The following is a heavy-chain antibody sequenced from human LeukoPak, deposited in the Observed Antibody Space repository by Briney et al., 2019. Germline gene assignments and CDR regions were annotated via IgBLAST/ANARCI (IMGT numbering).Heavy chain of an antibody. CDR1: GFTFSNYA. CDR2: LSGSGGST. Sequence: PGGSLRLSCAASGFTFSNYAMTWVRQAPGKGLEWVSTLSGSGGSTYFGDSVKGRFTISRDNSKNRLYLKMNSLRVEDTGVYYCARDAGGRTQREGWFDPWGQGTLVTVSS. CDR3: ARDAGGRTQREGWFDP. D-gene: IGHD1-26*01. V-gene: IGHV3-23*01. J-gene: IGHJ5*02.